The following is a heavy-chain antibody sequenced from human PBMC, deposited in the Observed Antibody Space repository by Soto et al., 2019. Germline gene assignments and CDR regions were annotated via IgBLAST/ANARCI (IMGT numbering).Heavy chain of an antibody. CDR2: ISYDGSNK. CDR3: AKDLLTQGVNWAKYQLLRNPDY. J-gene: IGHJ4*02. CDR1: GFTFSSYG. D-gene: IGHD2-2*01. V-gene: IGHV3-30*18. Sequence: QVQLVESGGGVVQPGRSLRLSCAASGFTFSSYGMHWVRQAPGKGLEWVAVISYDGSNKYYADSVKGRFTISRDNSKNTLYLQMNSLRAEDTAVYYCAKDLLTQGVNWAKYQLLRNPDYWGQGTLVTVSS.